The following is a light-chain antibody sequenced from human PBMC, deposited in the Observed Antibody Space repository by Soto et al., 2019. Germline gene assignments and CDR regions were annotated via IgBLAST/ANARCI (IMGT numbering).Light chain of an antibody. J-gene: IGKJ1*01. CDR2: AAS. CDR1: QSISSY. Sequence: IQLTQSPSSLSASVGDRVTITCRASQSISSYLAWHQQKPGKAPKLLIYAASTLQSGVPSRFSGSGSGTEFTLTISSLQPDDFAAYYCQQYNSYWTFGQGTKVDIK. V-gene: IGKV1-9*01. CDR3: QQYNSYWT.